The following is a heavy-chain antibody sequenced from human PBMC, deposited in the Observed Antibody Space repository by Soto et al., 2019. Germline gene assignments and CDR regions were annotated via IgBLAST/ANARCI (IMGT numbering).Heavy chain of an antibody. Sequence: PSETLSLTCTVSGGSISSGDYYWSWIRQPPGKGLEWIGYIYYSGSTYYNPSLKSRVTISVDTSKNQFSLKLSSVTAADTAVYYCASRTKDHDILTGYYGAFDIWGQGTMVTV. CDR3: ASRTKDHDILTGYYGAFDI. D-gene: IGHD3-9*01. J-gene: IGHJ3*02. CDR1: GGSISSGDYY. V-gene: IGHV4-30-4*01. CDR2: IYYSGST.